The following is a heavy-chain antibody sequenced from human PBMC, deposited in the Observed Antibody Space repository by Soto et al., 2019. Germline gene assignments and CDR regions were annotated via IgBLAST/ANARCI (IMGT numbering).Heavy chain of an antibody. CDR1: GGSISSGGSY. V-gene: IGHV4-31*03. D-gene: IGHD5-12*01. CDR3: ARGQAIVAGYYGMDV. J-gene: IGHJ6*02. Sequence: QVHLQESGPGLVKPSQTLSLTCTVSGGSISSGGSYWSWIRQHPGKGLEWIGYIYYTGSTFYNPSLKSRVAISVDTSKNQFSLNLSSVTAADTAVYYCARGQAIVAGYYGMDVWGQGTTVTVSS. CDR2: IYYTGST.